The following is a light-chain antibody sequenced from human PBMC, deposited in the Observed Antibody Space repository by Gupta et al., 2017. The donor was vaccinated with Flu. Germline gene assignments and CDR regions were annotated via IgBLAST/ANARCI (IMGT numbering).Light chain of an antibody. J-gene: IGKJ1*01. CDR2: KGS. V-gene: IGKV2-30*01. CDR3: KKEKNWPIT. Sequence: GNNDFEGKQQKPGHARRLRIYKGSKRDSGVPNRLSGSGCGTDFTLKISRRQGDEVDVYYWKKEKNWPITFGQGTKVEIK. CDR1: GNND.